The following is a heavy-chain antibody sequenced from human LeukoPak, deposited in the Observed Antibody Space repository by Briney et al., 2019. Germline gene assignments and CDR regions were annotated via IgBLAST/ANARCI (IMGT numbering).Heavy chain of an antibody. CDR1: GYSFTSYW. V-gene: IGHV5-51*01. D-gene: IGHD2-2*01. CDR3: ARHPDIVVVPAAYWYFDL. J-gene: IGHJ2*01. CDR2: IYPGDSDT. Sequence: GESLKISCKGSGYSFTSYWIGWVRQMPGKGLEWMGIIYPGDSDTRYSPSFQGQVTISADKSISTAYLQWSSLKASDTAMYYCARHPDIVVVPAAYWYFDLWGRGTLVTVSS.